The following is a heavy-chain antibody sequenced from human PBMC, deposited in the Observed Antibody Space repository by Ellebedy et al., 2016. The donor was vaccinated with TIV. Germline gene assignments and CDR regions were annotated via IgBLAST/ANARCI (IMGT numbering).Heavy chain of an antibody. V-gene: IGHV3-21*01. D-gene: IGHD2-2*01. CDR3: ARDAYCSGSSCSFDY. CDR2: ISSASSYI. J-gene: IGHJ4*02. CDR1: GFTFSSYN. Sequence: GESLKISXAASGFTFSSYNMGWVRQAPGKGLEWVSSISSASSYIYYADSVKGRFTISRDNAKNSLYLQMNSLRAEDTAVYYCARDAYCSGSSCSFDYWGQGTLVTVSS.